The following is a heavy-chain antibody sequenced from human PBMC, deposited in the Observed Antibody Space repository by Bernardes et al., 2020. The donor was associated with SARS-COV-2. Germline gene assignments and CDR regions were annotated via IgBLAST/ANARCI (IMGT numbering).Heavy chain of an antibody. CDR3: GKVVGYGYGGGWFDP. Sequence: ASVKVSCKASGYTFTSYGISWVRQAPGQGLEWMGWISGDEGNTNYAHKFHGTVTMTTDTSTSTAHRELRSRRSDGRAVYYCGKVVGYGYGGGWFDPWGQGTLVTVSS. J-gene: IGHJ5*02. D-gene: IGHD5-18*01. CDR2: ISGDEGNT. CDR1: GYTFTSYG. V-gene: IGHV1-18*01.